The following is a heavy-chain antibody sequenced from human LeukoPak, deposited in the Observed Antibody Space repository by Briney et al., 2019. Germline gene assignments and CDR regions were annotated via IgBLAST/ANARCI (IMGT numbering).Heavy chain of an antibody. CDR3: ARRGWLPNWFDP. Sequence: SETLSLTCAVYGGSFSGYYWSWIRQPPGKGLEWIGEINHSGSTNYNPSLKSRVTISVDTSKNQFSLKLSSVTAADTAVYYCARRGWLPNWFDPWGQGTLVTVSS. CDR2: INHSGST. J-gene: IGHJ5*02. CDR1: GGSFSGYY. V-gene: IGHV4-34*01. D-gene: IGHD3-10*01.